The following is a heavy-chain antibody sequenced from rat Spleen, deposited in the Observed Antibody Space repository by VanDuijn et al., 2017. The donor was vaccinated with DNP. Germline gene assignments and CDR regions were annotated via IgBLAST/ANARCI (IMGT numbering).Heavy chain of an antibody. V-gene: IGHV3-1*01. Sequence: EVQLQESGPGLVKPSQSLSLTCSVTGYSITSNYWGWIRKFPGNKMEWIGHISNSGSTSYNPSLKSRISITRDTSKNQFFLHLNSVTTKDTATYYCARRLFAYGSNGHWYIDFWGPGTMVTVSS. CDR1: GYSITSNY. CDR2: ISNSGST. D-gene: IGHD1-11*01. J-gene: IGHJ1*01. CDR3: ARRLFAYGSNGHWYIDF.